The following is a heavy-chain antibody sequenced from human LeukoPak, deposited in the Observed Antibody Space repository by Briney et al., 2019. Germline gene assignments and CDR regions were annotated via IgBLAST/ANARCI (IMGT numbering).Heavy chain of an antibody. V-gene: IGHV4-34*01. CDR1: GGSFSGYY. Sequence: SETRSLTCAVYGGSFSGYYWSWIPQTPGKGLEWIGEINHSGSTNYNPSLKRRVTISVDTSKNQFSLKLSSVTAADTAVYYCARASMDEDYYYGMDVWGQGTTVTVSS. J-gene: IGHJ6*02. CDR2: INHSGST. CDR3: ARASMDEDYYYGMDV. D-gene: IGHD3/OR15-3a*01.